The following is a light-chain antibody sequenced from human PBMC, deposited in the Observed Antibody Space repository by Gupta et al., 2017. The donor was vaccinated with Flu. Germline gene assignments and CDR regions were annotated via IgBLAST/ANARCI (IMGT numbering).Light chain of an antibody. V-gene: IGKV4-1*01. Sequence: DIVMIQSPDSLDVSLGERATSNCKSSQSVLYSSNNKNYLAWYQQKPGQPPKLLIYWASTRESGVPDRFSGSGSGTDFTLTISSLQAEDVAVYYCQQYYSTPPVTFGGGTKVEIK. J-gene: IGKJ4*01. CDR2: WAS. CDR1: QSVLYSSNNKNY. CDR3: QQYYSTPPVT.